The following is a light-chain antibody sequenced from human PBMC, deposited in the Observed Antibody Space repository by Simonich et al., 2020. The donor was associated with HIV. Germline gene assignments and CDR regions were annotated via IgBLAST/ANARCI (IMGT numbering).Light chain of an antibody. Sequence: DIQMTQSPSSLSASVGDRVTITCRASQGVSNSLAWYQQKPGKAPKLLLYAASRLESGVPSRFSGSGSGTDYTLTISSLQPEDFATYYCQQRSNWPPKFTFGPGTKVDIK. CDR2: AAS. CDR3: QQRSNWPPKFT. J-gene: IGKJ3*01. V-gene: IGKV1-NL1*01. CDR1: QGVSNS.